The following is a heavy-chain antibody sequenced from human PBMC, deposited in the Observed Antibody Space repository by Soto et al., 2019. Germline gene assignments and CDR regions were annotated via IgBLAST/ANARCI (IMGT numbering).Heavy chain of an antibody. CDR2: ISYDGSNK. CDR1: GFTFSSYA. D-gene: IGHD5-12*01. Sequence: QVQLVESGGGVVQPGMALRLSCAASGFTFSSYAMHWVRQAPCKGLEWVAFISYDGSNKYYADSVKGRFTISRDNSNNTLYLHMNSLRAEDTAVYYCARGTRRDGYKGGLYYCDYWGQGTLATVSS. V-gene: IGHV3-30-3*01. J-gene: IGHJ4*02. CDR3: ARGTRRDGYKGGLYYCDY.